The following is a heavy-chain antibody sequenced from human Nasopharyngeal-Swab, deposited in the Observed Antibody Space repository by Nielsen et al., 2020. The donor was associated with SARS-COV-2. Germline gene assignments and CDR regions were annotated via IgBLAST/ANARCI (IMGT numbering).Heavy chain of an antibody. CDR3: AKVTTRSHPNI. Sequence: GESLKISCAASGFTFSSYSMNWVRQAPGKGLEWVSSISSSSYIYYADSVKGRFTISRDNAKNSLYLQMNSLRAEDTAVYYCAKVTTRSHPNIWGQGTMVTVSS. CDR1: GFTFSSYS. V-gene: IGHV3-21*01. CDR2: ISSSSYI. D-gene: IGHD4-17*01. J-gene: IGHJ3*02.